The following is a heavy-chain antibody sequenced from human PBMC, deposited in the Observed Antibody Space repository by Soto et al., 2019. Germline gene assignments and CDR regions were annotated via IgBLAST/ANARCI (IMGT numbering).Heavy chain of an antibody. Sequence: QVTLKESGPVLVKPTETLTLTCTVSGFSLSHPRMRVGWIRQPPGKALEWLAHISSSDAKSYNTSLRNRLTISQDASTRQVALTLTNMDPVDTATYYCARMLGYAYDYWGQGTLVTVSS. CDR1: GFSLSHPRMR. CDR3: ARMLGYAYDY. J-gene: IGHJ4*02. D-gene: IGHD3-16*01. CDR2: ISSSDAK. V-gene: IGHV2-26*01.